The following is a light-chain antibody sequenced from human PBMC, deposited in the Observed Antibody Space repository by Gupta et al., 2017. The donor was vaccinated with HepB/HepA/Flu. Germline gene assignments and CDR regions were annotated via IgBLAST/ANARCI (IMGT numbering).Light chain of an antibody. CDR2: DVS. CDR1: NSDVGGYNY. J-gene: IGLJ2*01. Sequence: QSALTQPASVCGAPGQSITISCTGTNSDVGGYNYVSWYQQLPGEAPKLMIYDVSNRPSGVSNRFSGSKSGNTASLTISGLRAEDEADYYCSSYSSTSTVVFGGGTELTVL. CDR3: SSYSSTSTVV. V-gene: IGLV2-14*03.